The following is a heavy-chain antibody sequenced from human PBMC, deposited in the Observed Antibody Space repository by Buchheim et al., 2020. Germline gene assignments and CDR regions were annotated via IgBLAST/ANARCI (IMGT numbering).Heavy chain of an antibody. CDR3: ARTYFYYDFWSEQGSYFDY. D-gene: IGHD3-3*01. J-gene: IGHJ4*02. CDR2: INPNSGGT. CDR1: GYTFTGYY. Sequence: QVQLVQSGAEVKKPGASVKVSCKASGYTFTGYYMYWVRQAPGQGLEWMGWINPNSGGTNYAQKFQGRVPMTRDTSISTAYMELSRLRSDDTAVYYCARTYFYYDFWSEQGSYFDYWGQGTL. V-gene: IGHV1-2*02.